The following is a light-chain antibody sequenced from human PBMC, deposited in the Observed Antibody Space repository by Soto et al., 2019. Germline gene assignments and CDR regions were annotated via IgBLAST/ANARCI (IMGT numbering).Light chain of an antibody. CDR3: QHYDGSRT. CDR1: QTISSSY. Sequence: EIVLTQSPHTLSLSPGERASLSCRTSQTISSSYFAWYQQKPGQSPRLLVYAASIRAPGIPDRFSGSGSGADFTLTISRLEPADLAVYYCQHYDGSRTFGGGTRVEIK. J-gene: IGKJ4*01. V-gene: IGKV3-20*01. CDR2: AAS.